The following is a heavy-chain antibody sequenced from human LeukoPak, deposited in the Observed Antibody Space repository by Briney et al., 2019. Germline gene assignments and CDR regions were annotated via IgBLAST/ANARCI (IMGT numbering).Heavy chain of an antibody. J-gene: IGHJ1*01. D-gene: IGHD3-3*01. CDR1: GGSISSYY. CDR2: IYYSGST. Sequence: PSETLSLTCTVSGGSISSYYWSWLRQPPGKGLEWIGYIYYSGSTNYNPSLKSRVTISVDTSKNQFSLKLSSVTAADTAVYYCASFWSGYHDSEYFQHWGQGTLVTVSS. V-gene: IGHV4-59*01. CDR3: ASFWSGYHDSEYFQH.